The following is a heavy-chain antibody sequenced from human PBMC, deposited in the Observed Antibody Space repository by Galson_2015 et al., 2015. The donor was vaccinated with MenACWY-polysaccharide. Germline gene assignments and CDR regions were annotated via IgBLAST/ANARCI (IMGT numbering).Heavy chain of an antibody. Sequence: SLRLSCAASGFTFSSYGMHWVRQAPGKGLEWVAVIWYDGSNKYYADSVKGRFTISRDNSKNTLYLQMNSLRAEDTAVYYCARDLKDCSSTSCYIGGFDYWGQGTLVTVSS. CDR1: GFTFSSYG. D-gene: IGHD2-2*02. CDR3: ARDLKDCSSTSCYIGGFDY. J-gene: IGHJ4*02. V-gene: IGHV3-33*01. CDR2: IWYDGSNK.